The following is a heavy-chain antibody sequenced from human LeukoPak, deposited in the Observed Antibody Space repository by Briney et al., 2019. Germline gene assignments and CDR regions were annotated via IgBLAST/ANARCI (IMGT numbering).Heavy chain of an antibody. CDR3: ARGPSGYHNT. Sequence: PGGSLRLSCAASGFSFSSYSMNWVRQAPGKGLEWVSSISTSSSYIYYADSMKGRFTVSRDNARNSLYLQMNSLRAEATAVYYCARGPSGYHNTGGQGTLVTVSS. CDR2: ISTSSSYI. CDR1: GFSFSSYS. J-gene: IGHJ4*02. D-gene: IGHD5-12*01. V-gene: IGHV3-21*01.